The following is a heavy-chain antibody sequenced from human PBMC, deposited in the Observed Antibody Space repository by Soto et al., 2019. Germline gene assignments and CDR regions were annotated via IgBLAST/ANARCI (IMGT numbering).Heavy chain of an antibody. Sequence: PGGSLRLSCAASGFTFSSYSMNWVRQAPGKGLEWVSSISSSSSYIYYADSVKGRFTISRDNAKNSLYLQMNSLRAEDTAVYYCAREKDTAMVPYYYYYGMDVWGQGTTVTVSS. CDR3: AREKDTAMVPYYYYYGMDV. J-gene: IGHJ6*02. D-gene: IGHD5-18*01. V-gene: IGHV3-21*01. CDR1: GFTFSSYS. CDR2: ISSSSSYI.